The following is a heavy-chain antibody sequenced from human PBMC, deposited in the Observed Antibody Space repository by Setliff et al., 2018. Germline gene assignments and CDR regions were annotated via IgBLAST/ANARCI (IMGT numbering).Heavy chain of an antibody. Sequence: PSETLSLTCTVSGGSISNTYYYWSWIRQPAGKGLEWIGHIYTSWGTNYNPSLKSRVTISVDTSKNQFSLKLSSVTAADTAVYYCARLSGFLYIDVWGKGTTVTVSS. CDR1: GGSISNTYYY. V-gene: IGHV4-61*09. CDR3: ARLSGFLYIDV. CDR2: IYTSWGT. J-gene: IGHJ6*03. D-gene: IGHD3-3*01.